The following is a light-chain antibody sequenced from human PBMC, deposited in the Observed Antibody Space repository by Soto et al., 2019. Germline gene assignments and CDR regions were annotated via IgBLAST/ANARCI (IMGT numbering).Light chain of an antibody. Sequence: QSALTQPPSASGSPGQSVTISCTGTSSDVGGYNYVSWYQQHPGQAPKLMIYDVNKRPSGVPDRFSGSKSGSTASLTVSGRAADDEADDYCSSYASGSVWVFGGGTKLTVL. CDR3: SSYASGSVWV. CDR2: DVN. CDR1: SSDVGGYNY. V-gene: IGLV2-8*01. J-gene: IGLJ3*02.